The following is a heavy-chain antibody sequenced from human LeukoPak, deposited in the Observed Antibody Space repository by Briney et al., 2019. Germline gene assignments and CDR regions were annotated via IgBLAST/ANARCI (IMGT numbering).Heavy chain of an antibody. CDR2: IYYSGST. J-gene: IGHJ4*02. D-gene: IGHD6-13*01. Sequence: SETLSLTCTVSGGSISSSSHYWGWIRQPPGTGLEWIGSIYYSGSTNYNPSLKSRVTISVDTSKNQFSLKLSSVTAADTAVYYCARVAAAAYDYWGQGTLITVSS. CDR3: ARVAAAAYDY. CDR1: GGSISSSSHY. V-gene: IGHV4-39*07.